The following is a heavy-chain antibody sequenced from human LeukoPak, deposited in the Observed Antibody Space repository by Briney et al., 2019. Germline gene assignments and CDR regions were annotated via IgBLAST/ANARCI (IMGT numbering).Heavy chain of an antibody. CDR2: IHASGGRA. CDR1: GFTFSSSG. V-gene: IGHV3-23*01. Sequence: GGSLRLSCAASGFTFSSSGMSWVSQTADKGLEWVSSIHASGGRAYYADSVKGRFTVSRDNSKNTLYLQMNSLRVEDTAIYYCAKDLRNGDNYGFLDYWGQGTLVTVSP. J-gene: IGHJ4*02. D-gene: IGHD4/OR15-4a*01. CDR3: AKDLRNGDNYGFLDY.